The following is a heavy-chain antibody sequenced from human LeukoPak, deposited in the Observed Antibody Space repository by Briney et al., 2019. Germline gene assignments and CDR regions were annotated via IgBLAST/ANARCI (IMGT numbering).Heavy chain of an antibody. CDR3: ARGDGNFDY. D-gene: IGHD5-24*01. CDR1: EFTFSSYT. V-gene: IGHV3-21*01. Sequence: AGGSLRLSCAASEFTFSSYTINWVRQAPGKGLEWVSSISSTSTYISYADSVKGRFTISRDNAKNSLYLKMNSLRAEDTAVYYCARGDGNFDYWGQGTLVTVSS. CDR2: ISSTSTYI. J-gene: IGHJ4*02.